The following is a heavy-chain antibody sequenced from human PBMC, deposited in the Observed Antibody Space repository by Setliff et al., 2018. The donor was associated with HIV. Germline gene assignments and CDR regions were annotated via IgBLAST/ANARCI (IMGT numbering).Heavy chain of an antibody. V-gene: IGHV4-39*07. J-gene: IGHJ4*02. Sequence: SETLSLTCAVSGGSISSRSHYWGWIRQPPGKGLEWIGSVSNSGSTYYNPSLKSRFTISVDTSKNQFSLKLSSVTAADTAVYYCARGPFFDYWGQGTLVTVSS. CDR2: VSNSGST. CDR1: GGSISSRSHY. CDR3: ARGPFFDY.